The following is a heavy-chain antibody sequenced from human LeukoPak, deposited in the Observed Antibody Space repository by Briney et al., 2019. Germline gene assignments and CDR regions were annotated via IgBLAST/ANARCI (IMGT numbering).Heavy chain of an antibody. Sequence: GESLKISCQASGYNFTPYWIGWVRQMPGKGLEWMGIIYPGDSDTRYSPSFQGQVTISADKSISTAYLQWSSLKASDTAMYYCARPGGPTKGAFDIWGQGTMVTVSS. V-gene: IGHV5-51*01. CDR3: ARPGGPTKGAFDI. J-gene: IGHJ3*02. CDR2: IYPGDSDT. D-gene: IGHD1-14*01. CDR1: GYNFTPYW.